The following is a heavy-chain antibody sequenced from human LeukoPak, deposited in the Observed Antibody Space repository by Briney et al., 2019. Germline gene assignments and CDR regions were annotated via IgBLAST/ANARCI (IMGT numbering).Heavy chain of an antibody. V-gene: IGHV3-21*01. CDR2: ISSSSSYI. J-gene: IGHJ4*02. CDR1: GFTFSSYS. CDR3: ARVPLRYCSSTSCYANDY. D-gene: IGHD2-2*01. Sequence: GGSLRLSCAASGFTFSSYSMNWVRQAPGKGLEWVSSISSSSSYIYYADSVKGRFTISRDNAKNSLYLQMNSLRAEDTAVYCCARVPLRYCSSTSCYANDYWGQGTLVTVSS.